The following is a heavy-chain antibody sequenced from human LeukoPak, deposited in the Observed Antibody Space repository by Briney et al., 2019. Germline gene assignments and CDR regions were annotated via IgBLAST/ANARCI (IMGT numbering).Heavy chain of an antibody. CDR3: ARDAGIAARGFGY. CDR1: GFTFSSYS. D-gene: IGHD6-6*01. CDR2: ISSSSSYI. V-gene: IGHV3-21*01. Sequence: GGSLRLSCAASGFTFSSYSMNWVRQAPGPGLEWFSSISSSSSYIYYADSVKGRFTISRDNAKNSLYLQMNSLRAEDTAVYYCARDAGIAARGFGYWGQGTLVTVSS. J-gene: IGHJ4*02.